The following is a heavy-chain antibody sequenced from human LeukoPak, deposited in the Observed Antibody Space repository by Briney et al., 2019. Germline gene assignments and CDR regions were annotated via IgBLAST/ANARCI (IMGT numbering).Heavy chain of an antibody. CDR2: IYSGGRT. Sequence: GGSLRLSRAASGFTVSSNYMTWVPEAPGAGLEWVSVIYSGGRTYYADSVKGRFTISRDNSKNTLYLDINSLRAEDTAVYYCASRSAGDYVNTFDIWGQGAMVTVSS. CDR1: GFTVSSNY. J-gene: IGHJ3*02. CDR3: ASRSAGDYVNTFDI. D-gene: IGHD4-17*01. V-gene: IGHV3-53*01.